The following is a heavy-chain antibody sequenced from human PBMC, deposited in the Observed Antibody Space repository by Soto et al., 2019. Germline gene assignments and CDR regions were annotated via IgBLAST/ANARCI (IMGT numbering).Heavy chain of an antibody. V-gene: IGHV3-33*01. J-gene: IGHJ4*02. CDR2: IWDDGRRK. CDR1: GFTFSLYG. Sequence: QAQLVESGGGVVQPGRSLRLSCAASGFTFSLYGMHWVRHAPGKGLEWVAAIWDDGRRKDYADSVKDRLFISRDNSKDTLYLQLDSLRPEDTAVDYCATWQGSLNFHYWGQGTLVTVSS. CDR3: ATWQGSLNFHY.